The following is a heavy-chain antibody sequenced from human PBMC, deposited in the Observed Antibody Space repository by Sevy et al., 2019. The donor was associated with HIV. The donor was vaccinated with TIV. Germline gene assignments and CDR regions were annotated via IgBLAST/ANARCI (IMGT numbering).Heavy chain of an antibody. D-gene: IGHD2-21*01. V-gene: IGHV3-72*01. CDR1: GFTFSDHY. CDR3: VRGPNCGVGGCQQISPYCLYV. CDR2: IRNRPNRHTT. Sequence: GGSLRLSCAASGFTFSDHYVDWVRQAPGKGLEWVGRIRNRPNRHTTEYAASVEGRFTISRDDSKNSLYLQRNSLKTEDSAVYYCVRGPNCGVGGCQQISPYCLYVWGKGATVTVSS. J-gene: IGHJ6*03.